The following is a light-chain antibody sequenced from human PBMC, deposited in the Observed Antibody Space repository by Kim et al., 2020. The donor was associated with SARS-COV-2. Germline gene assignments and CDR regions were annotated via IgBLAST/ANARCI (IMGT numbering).Light chain of an antibody. Sequence: SESVGDSVTIACRASQDIRNEICWYQQKPGKAPKLLMYAASILHSGVPSRFSGSGSGTYFTLTISGLQPEDFASYYCVQDYNYPLTFGAGTKLEIK. CDR2: AAS. J-gene: IGKJ4*01. V-gene: IGKV1-6*01. CDR1: QDIRNE. CDR3: VQDYNYPLT.